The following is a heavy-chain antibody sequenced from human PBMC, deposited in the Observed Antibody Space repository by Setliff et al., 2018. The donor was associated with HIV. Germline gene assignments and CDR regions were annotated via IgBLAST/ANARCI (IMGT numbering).Heavy chain of an antibody. Sequence: SETLSLTCAVYGGSLNGYFLTWIRQPPGRGLEWIGGINHSGDRNYNPSLESRVTISVYTSKNQFSLKLSSVTAADTAVYYCARTRGGCMSTSCPTSYYYYYMDVWGKGTTVTVSS. J-gene: IGHJ6*03. CDR3: ARTRGGCMSTSCPTSYYYYYMDV. D-gene: IGHD2-2*01. CDR1: GGSLNGYF. CDR2: INHSGDR. V-gene: IGHV4-34*09.